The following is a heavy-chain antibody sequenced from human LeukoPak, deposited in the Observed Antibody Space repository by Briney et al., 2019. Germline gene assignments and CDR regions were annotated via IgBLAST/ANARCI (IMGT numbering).Heavy chain of an antibody. V-gene: IGHV3-23*01. D-gene: IGHD7-27*01. CDR3: AKWAKLGYYFDY. CDR2: ISGSGGST. Sequence: GGSLRLSCAASGFTFSSYAMSWVRQAPGKGLEWVSAISGSGGSTYYADSVKGRFTISRDNPKNTLYLQMNRLRAEDTAVYYCAKWAKLGYYFDYWGQGTLVTVSS. J-gene: IGHJ4*02. CDR1: GFTFSSYA.